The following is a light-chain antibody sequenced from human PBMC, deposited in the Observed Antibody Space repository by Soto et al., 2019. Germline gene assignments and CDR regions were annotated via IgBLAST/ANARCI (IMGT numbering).Light chain of an antibody. CDR3: QQYGSSLRVT. CDR2: GAS. Sequence: EIVLTQSPGTLSLSPGERATLSCRASQSVSSSYLAWYQQKPGQAPRLLIYGASTRATGIPDRFSSSGSGTDFTLTISRLEPEDFAVYYCQQYGSSLRVTFGPGTKVDIK. J-gene: IGKJ3*01. CDR1: QSVSSSY. V-gene: IGKV3-20*01.